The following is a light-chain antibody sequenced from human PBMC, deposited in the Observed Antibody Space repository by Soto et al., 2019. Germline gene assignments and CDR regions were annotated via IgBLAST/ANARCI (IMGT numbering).Light chain of an antibody. CDR1: QSVDTM. J-gene: IGKJ2*01. CDR3: QVRSDWPPFKYT. Sequence: EMVLTQSPATLSLSAGERVTLSCRSSQSVDTMVAWYQQQVGRTPRLLIYETSSRATGVPARFSGSGSGTAFTLTISRLEPEDFAIYFCQVRSDWPPFKYTFGQGTKLEVK. V-gene: IGKV3-11*01. CDR2: ETS.